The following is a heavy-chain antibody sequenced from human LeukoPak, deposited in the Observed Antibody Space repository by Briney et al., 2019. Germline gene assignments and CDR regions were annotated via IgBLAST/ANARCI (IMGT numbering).Heavy chain of an antibody. D-gene: IGHD3-22*01. V-gene: IGHV4-39*01. J-gene: IGHJ1*01. CDR1: GGSINNYY. Sequence: SETLSLTCSVSGGSINNYYWGWIRQPPGKGLEWIGSIYYSGSTYYNPSLKSRVTISVDTSKNQFSLKLSSVTAADTAVYYCGRTGYHYDSSGYYRAEYFQHWGQGTLVTVSS. CDR3: GRTGYHYDSSGYYRAEYFQH. CDR2: IYYSGST.